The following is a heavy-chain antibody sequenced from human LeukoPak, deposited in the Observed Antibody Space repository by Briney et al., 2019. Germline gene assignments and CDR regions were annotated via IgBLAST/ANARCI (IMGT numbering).Heavy chain of an antibody. CDR1: GFTFSRYW. CDR2: IKQDGSEK. Sequence: GGSLRLSCAVSGFTFSRYWMSWVRQTPGKGLEWVANIKQDGSEKYYVDSVKGRFTISRDNAKNSLYLQMNSLRAEDTAVYYCAAVIDYWGQGTLVTVSS. V-gene: IGHV3-7*01. CDR3: AAVIDY. J-gene: IGHJ4*02.